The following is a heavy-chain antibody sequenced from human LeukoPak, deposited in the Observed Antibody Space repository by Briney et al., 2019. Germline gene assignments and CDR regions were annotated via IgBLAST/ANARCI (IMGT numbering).Heavy chain of an antibody. CDR1: GFTFSSYS. V-gene: IGHV3-48*04. J-gene: IGHJ4*02. Sequence: GGSLRLSCAASGFTFSSYSMNWVRQAPGKGLEWVSYISSSGSTIYYADSVKGRFTISRDNAKNSLYLQMNSLRAEDTAVYYCARESSSSIDYWGQGTLVTVSS. D-gene: IGHD6-13*01. CDR2: ISSSGSTI. CDR3: ARESSSSIDY.